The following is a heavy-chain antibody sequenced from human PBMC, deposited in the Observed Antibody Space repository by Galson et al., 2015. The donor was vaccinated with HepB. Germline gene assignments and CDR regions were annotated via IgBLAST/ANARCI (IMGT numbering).Heavy chain of an antibody. Sequence: SLRLSCAASGLTFSGYEMHWVRQAPGKGLECVSYISSSGHSIYYLDSVKGRFVISRDNAKNSLYLQMSSLRAEDTGIYYCARGRFNYGYFIDFWGQGILVTVSS. CDR2: ISSSGHSI. V-gene: IGHV3-48*03. CDR1: GLTFSGYE. J-gene: IGHJ4*02. D-gene: IGHD5-18*01. CDR3: ARGRFNYGYFIDF.